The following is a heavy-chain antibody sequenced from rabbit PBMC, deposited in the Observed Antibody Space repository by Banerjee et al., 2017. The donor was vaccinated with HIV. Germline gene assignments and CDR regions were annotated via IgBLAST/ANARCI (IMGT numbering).Heavy chain of an antibody. Sequence: QEQLVESGGGLVQPEGSLTLTCKASGSDISSNAMCWVRQAPGKGLEWIACINTSSGNTVYASWAKGRFTISSDNAQNTVDLQMNSLTAADTATYFCARDLAGVIGWNFDLWGQGTLVTVS. D-gene: IGHD4-1*01. CDR1: GSDISSNA. CDR3: ARDLAGVIGWNFDL. CDR2: INTSSGNT. V-gene: IGHV1S47*01. J-gene: IGHJ4*01.